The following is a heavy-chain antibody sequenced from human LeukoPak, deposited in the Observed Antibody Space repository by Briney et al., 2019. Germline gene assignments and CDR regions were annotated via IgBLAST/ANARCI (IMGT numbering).Heavy chain of an antibody. V-gene: IGHV4-4*07. CDR3: ARQPHFSSSWYRGNVWFDP. D-gene: IGHD6-13*01. CDR2: IYTSGST. CDR1: GGSISSYY. J-gene: IGHJ5*02. Sequence: KPSETLSLTCTVSGGSISSYYWSWIRQPAGKGLEWIGRIYTSGSTNYNPSLKSRVTMSVDTSKNQFSLKLSSVTAADTAVYYCARQPHFSSSWYRGNVWFDPWGQGTLVTVSS.